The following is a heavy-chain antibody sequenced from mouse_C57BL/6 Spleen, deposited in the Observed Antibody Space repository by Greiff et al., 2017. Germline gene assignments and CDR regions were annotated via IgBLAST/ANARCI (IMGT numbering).Heavy chain of an antibody. CDR1: GYSITSGYY. CDR3: ARAAMITTGFAY. D-gene: IGHD2-4*01. J-gene: IGHJ3*01. Sequence: EVKLMESGPGLVKPSQSLSLTCSVTGYSITSGYYWNWIRQFPGNKLEWMGYISYDGSNNYNPSLKNRISITRYTSKNQFFLKLNSVTTEDTATYYCARAAMITTGFAYWGQGTLVTVSA. V-gene: IGHV3-6*01. CDR2: ISYDGSN.